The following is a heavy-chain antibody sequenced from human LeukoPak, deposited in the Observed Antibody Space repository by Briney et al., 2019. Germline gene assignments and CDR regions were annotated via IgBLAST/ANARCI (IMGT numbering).Heavy chain of an antibody. J-gene: IGHJ6*02. V-gene: IGHV4-39*07. CDR1: GGSISSSSYY. CDR3: ARGRRGSSGYYSYYYYYGMDV. D-gene: IGHD3-22*01. CDR2: INHSGST. Sequence: SETLSLTCTVSGGSISSSSYYWGWIRQPPGKGLEWIGEINHSGSTNYNPSLKSRVTISVDTSKNQFSLKLSSVTAADTAVYYCARGRRGSSGYYSYYYYYGMDVWGQGTTVTVSS.